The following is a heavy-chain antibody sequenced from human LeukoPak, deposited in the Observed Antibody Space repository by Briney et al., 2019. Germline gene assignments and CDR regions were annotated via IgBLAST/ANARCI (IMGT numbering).Heavy chain of an antibody. CDR2: IWYDGSNK. CDR3: ARDRYDSSGAPSDY. CDR1: GFTFSSYG. J-gene: IGHJ4*02. D-gene: IGHD3-22*01. Sequence: GGSLRLSCAASGFTFSSYGMHWVRQAPGKGLEWVAVIWYDGSNKYYVDSVKGRFTISRDSSKNTLYLQMNSLRAEDTAVYYCARDRYDSSGAPSDYWGQGTLVTVSS. V-gene: IGHV3-33*01.